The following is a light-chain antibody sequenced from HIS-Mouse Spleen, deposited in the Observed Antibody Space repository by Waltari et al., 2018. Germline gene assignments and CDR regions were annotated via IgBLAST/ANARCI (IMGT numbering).Light chain of an antibody. CDR3: CSYAGSYTGV. J-gene: IGLJ1*01. V-gene: IGLV2-11*01. CDR1: SSDVGGYTY. CDR2: DVS. Sequence: QSALTQPRSVSGSPGQSVTISCPGTSSDVGGYTYVSRYQQHPGKAPKLMIYDVSKRPSGVPDRFSGSKSGNTASLTISGLQAEDEADYYCCSYAGSYTGVFGTGTKVTVL.